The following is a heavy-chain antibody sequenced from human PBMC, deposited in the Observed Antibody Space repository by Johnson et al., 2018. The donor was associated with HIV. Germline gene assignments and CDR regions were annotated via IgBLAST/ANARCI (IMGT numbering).Heavy chain of an antibody. J-gene: IGHJ3*02. CDR1: GFTFSDYY. V-gene: IGHV3-11*04. CDR2: ISSSGSTR. Sequence: QVQLVESGGGLVKPGGSLRLSCAASGFTFSDYYMSWIRQAPGKGLEWVSYISSSGSTRYYADSVKGRFTISTDNAKNSLYLQMHSLRAEDTALYYWARGGGDCGGDCFLGAFDIWGQVTMVTVSS. D-gene: IGHD2-21*01. CDR3: ARGGGDCGGDCFLGAFDI.